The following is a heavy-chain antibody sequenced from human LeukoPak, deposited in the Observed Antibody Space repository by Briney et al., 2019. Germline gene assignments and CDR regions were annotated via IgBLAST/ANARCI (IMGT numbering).Heavy chain of an antibody. V-gene: IGHV3-33*06. CDR2: IWSDGSNK. Sequence: GGSLRLSCAASGFTFSDYGIHWVRQAPGKGLEWVAVIWSDGSNKYYADSVKGRFTISRDNSKNTLYLQMNSLRAEDTAVYYCAKDVYGDYGGLDYWGQGTLVTVSS. CDR1: GFTFSDYG. CDR3: AKDVYGDYGGLDY. D-gene: IGHD4-17*01. J-gene: IGHJ4*02.